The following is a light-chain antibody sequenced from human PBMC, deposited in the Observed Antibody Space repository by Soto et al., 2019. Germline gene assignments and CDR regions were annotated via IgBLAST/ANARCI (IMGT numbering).Light chain of an antibody. CDR2: DAS. CDR1: QSVSSN. Sequence: EIVMTQSPATLSVSPGERATLSGRAIQSVSSNLGWYQQKPGQAPRLLIYDASNRATGIPARFSGSGSGTDLTLTISSLEPEDFAVYYCQQRSNWITFGQGTRLEI. V-gene: IGKV3-11*01. J-gene: IGKJ5*01. CDR3: QQRSNWIT.